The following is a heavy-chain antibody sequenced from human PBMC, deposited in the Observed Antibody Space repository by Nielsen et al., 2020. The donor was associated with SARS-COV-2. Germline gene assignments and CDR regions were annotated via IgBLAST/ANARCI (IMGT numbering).Heavy chain of an antibody. Sequence: GGSLRLSCAASGFTFSSYAMHWVRQAPGKGLEWVVVISYDGSNKYYADSVKGRFTISRDNSKNTLYLQMNSLRAEDTAVYYCAKELAVTSGLDYWGQGTLVTVSS. CDR3: AKELAVTSGLDY. D-gene: IGHD4-17*01. J-gene: IGHJ4*02. CDR1: GFTFSSYA. CDR2: ISYDGSNK. V-gene: IGHV3-30*04.